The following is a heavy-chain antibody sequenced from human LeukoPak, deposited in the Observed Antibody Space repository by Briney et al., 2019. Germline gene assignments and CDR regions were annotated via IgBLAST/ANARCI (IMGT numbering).Heavy chain of an antibody. CDR3: ARERDCGDQFFDY. D-gene: IGHD2-21*02. J-gene: IGHJ4*02. CDR1: VGSLRSYY. CDR2: IQYSGST. Sequence: SETLPLTCTVSVGSLRSYYRSWIRQPPAKELEWIGYIQYSGSTNYKPSLKSRVTMSVDPSKIQFSLRLSSVTAADTAVYYCARERDCGDQFFDYWGQGTLVTVSS. V-gene: IGHV4-59*01.